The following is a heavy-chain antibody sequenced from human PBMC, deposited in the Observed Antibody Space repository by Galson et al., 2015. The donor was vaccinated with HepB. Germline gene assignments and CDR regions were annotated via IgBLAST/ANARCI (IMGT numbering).Heavy chain of an antibody. CDR2: INSDGSNT. Sequence: SLRLSCAASGFTFSSYWTHWVRQAPGKGLVWVSRINSDGSNTDYADSVRGRFTISRDNAKNTLYLQMNSLRAEDTAVYYCARRAAYSYDSSGYYNWYFDLWGRGTLVTVSS. J-gene: IGHJ2*01. CDR1: GFTFSSYW. V-gene: IGHV3-74*01. D-gene: IGHD3-22*01. CDR3: ARRAAYSYDSSGYYNWYFDL.